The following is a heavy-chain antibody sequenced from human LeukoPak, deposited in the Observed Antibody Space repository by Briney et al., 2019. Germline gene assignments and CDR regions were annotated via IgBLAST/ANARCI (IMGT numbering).Heavy chain of an antibody. CDR3: ARAYKGSGYYYYMDV. Sequence: SETLSLTCTVSGGSISSYYWSWIRQPAGRGLEWIGRIYTSGSTNYNPSLKSRVTMSVDTSKNQFSLKLSSVTAADTAVYYCARAYKGSGYYYYMDVWGKGTTVTVSS. CDR1: GGSISSYY. CDR2: IYTSGST. D-gene: IGHD1-14*01. V-gene: IGHV4-4*07. J-gene: IGHJ6*03.